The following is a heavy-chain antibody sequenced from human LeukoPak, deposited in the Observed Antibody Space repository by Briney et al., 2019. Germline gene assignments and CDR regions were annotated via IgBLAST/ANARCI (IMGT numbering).Heavy chain of an antibody. CDR2: FDPKEGET. Sequence: ASVKVSCKVSGYTLTGSSMHWVRQAPGKGLEWMGGFDPKEGETIYAQKFQGRVTMTEDTSTDTGYMELRSLTSEDTAVYYCATVVVGLPHFDWWGQGTVVTVSA. J-gene: IGHJ4*02. D-gene: IGHD2-15*01. CDR3: ATVVVGLPHFDW. CDR1: GYTLTGSS. V-gene: IGHV1-24*01.